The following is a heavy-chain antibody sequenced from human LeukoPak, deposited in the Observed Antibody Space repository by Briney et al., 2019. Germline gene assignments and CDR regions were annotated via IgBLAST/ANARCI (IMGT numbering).Heavy chain of an antibody. CDR1: GFTFSSYS. CDR3: ARGATAAAGKAYLDY. V-gene: IGHV3-21*01. J-gene: IGHJ4*02. D-gene: IGHD6-13*01. CDR2: ISSSSSYI. Sequence: GGSLRLSCAASGFTFSSYSMNWVRQAPGKGLEWVSSISSSSSYIYYADSVKGRFTISRGNAKNSLYLQMNSLRAEDTAVYYCARGATAAAGKAYLDYWGQGTLVTVSS.